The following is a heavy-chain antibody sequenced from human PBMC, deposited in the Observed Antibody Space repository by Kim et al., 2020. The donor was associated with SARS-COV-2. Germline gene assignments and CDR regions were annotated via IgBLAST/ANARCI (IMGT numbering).Heavy chain of an antibody. J-gene: IGHJ4*03. CDR2: ISPGGGST. Sequence: GGSLRLSCAASRFTFGSYVMSWVRQAPGKGLEWVSTISPGGGSTYYGDSVKGRFTISRDNSKNTLYLQMSSLRADDTAFYYCVRNGNYDSSAYNLGPGTL. D-gene: IGHD3-22*01. CDR1: RFTFGSYV. V-gene: IGHV3-23*01. CDR3: VRNGNYDSSAYN.